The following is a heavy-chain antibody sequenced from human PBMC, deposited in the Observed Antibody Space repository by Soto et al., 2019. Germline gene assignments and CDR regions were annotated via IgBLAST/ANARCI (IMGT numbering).Heavy chain of an antibody. J-gene: IGHJ6*02. V-gene: IGHV4-61*08. CDR1: GDSVRSSDFY. D-gene: IGHD6-6*01. Sequence: SETLSLTCAVSGDSVRSSDFYWTCIRQPPGKPLEWIGYVYSTETTNYSPSLKSRVDMSVDTSENQFSLKVRSVTAADAAVYFCARVSKLVAPKDRKSAYFYAMDVWGPGTTVTVSS. CDR3: ARVSKLVAPKDRKSAYFYAMDV. CDR2: VYSTETT.